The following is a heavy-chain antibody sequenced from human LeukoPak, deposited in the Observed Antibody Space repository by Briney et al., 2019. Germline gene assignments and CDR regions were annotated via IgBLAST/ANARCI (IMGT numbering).Heavy chain of an antibody. D-gene: IGHD3-10*01. CDR2: INAGNGNT. CDR3: ARARITMVRGVIRNWFDP. Sequence: ASVKVSCKASGYTFTSYAMHWVRQAPGQRLGWMGWINAGNGNTKYSQKFQGRVTITRDTSASTAYMELSSLRSEDTAVYYCARARITMVRGVIRNWFDPWGQGTLVTVSS. CDR1: GYTFTSYA. V-gene: IGHV1-3*01. J-gene: IGHJ5*02.